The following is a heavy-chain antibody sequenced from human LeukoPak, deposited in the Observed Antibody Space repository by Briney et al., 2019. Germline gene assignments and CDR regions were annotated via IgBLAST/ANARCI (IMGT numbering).Heavy chain of an antibody. CDR1: AFTFSSFS. Sequence: GGSLRLSCVVSAFTFSSFSMRWVRQPPGNGRDWVAVIAHDGSHKYYADSVKGRFTISRDNSKNTLSLQMNTLRPEDTGLFYCARDPNRLADYGGDYFDHWGQGTLVTVSS. CDR2: IAHDGSHK. J-gene: IGHJ4*02. V-gene: IGHV3-30*01. D-gene: IGHD4-23*01. CDR3: ARDPNRLADYGGDYFDH.